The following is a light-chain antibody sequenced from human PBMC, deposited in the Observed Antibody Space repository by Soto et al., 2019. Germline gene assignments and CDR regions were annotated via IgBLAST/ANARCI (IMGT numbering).Light chain of an antibody. CDR2: DVS. V-gene: IGLV2-14*01. J-gene: IGLJ2*01. Sequence: QSVLTQPASVSGSPGQSITFSRAGTSSDVGGYNHVSWYQQHPGKAPKLMIYDVSNRPSGVSDRFSGSKSGNTASLTISGLQAEDEADYYCSSYTSSSTLVFGGGTKLTVL. CDR1: SSDVGGYNH. CDR3: SSYTSSSTLV.